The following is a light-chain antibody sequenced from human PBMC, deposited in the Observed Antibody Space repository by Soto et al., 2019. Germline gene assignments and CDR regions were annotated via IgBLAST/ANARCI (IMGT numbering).Light chain of an antibody. CDR3: QQYNSYWT. V-gene: IGKV1-5*01. CDR2: DAP. J-gene: IGKJ1*01. Sequence: DIQITQSPSTLSASVGDRVTITCRASQSISSWLAWYQQKPGKAPKLLIYDAPSLESGVPSRFSGSGSGTEFTLTISSLQPDDFATYYCQQYNSYWTFGQGTKVDIK. CDR1: QSISSW.